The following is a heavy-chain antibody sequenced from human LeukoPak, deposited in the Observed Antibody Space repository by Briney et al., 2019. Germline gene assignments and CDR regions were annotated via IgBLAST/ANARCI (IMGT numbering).Heavy chain of an antibody. V-gene: IGHV3-23*01. CDR2: ISGSGGST. CDR3: ANQLEWLLYMDV. J-gene: IGHJ6*03. Sequence: PGGSLRLSCAASGFTFRSYAMSWVRQAPGKGLEWVSAISGSGGSTYYADSVKGRFTISRDNSKNTLYLQMNSLRDEDTAVYYCANQLEWLLYMDVWGKGTTVTVS. D-gene: IGHD3-3*01. CDR1: GFTFRSYA.